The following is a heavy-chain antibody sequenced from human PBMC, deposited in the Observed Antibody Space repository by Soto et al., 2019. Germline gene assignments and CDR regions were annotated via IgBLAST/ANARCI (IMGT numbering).Heavy chain of an antibody. D-gene: IGHD2-15*01. Sequence: ASVKVSCKASGGTFSSYTISWVRQAPGQGLEWMGRIIPILGIANYAQKFQGRVTITADKSTSTAYMELSSLGSEDTAVYYCARDCSGGSCYSEGVVSWFDPWGQGTLVTVSS. CDR2: IIPILGIA. CDR3: ARDCSGGSCYSEGVVSWFDP. J-gene: IGHJ5*02. V-gene: IGHV1-69*04. CDR1: GGTFSSYT.